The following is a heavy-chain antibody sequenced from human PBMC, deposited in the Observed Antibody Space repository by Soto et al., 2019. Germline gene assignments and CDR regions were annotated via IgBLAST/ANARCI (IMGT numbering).Heavy chain of an antibody. Sequence: QVQLVQSGAEVKKPGASVKISCKASGYTFTTYYLHWVRQAPGPGLEWMGIINPDTGSTSSAQNFRGRVSVTRDTSTSTVYMELYSLSSEDTAVYYCARDPNFSLTFHYYGMDVWGQGTTVTVSS. CDR1: GYTFTTYY. CDR3: ARDPNFSLTFHYYGMDV. CDR2: INPDTGST. V-gene: IGHV1-46*01. J-gene: IGHJ6*02.